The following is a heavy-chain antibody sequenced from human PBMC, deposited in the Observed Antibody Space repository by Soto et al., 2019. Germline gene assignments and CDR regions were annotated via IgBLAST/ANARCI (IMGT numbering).Heavy chain of an antibody. D-gene: IGHD6-13*01. J-gene: IGHJ4*02. V-gene: IGHV1-69*13. CDR1: GVTFGSYA. CDR3: AKDHGAAAGYY. CDR2: IIPLYGTA. Sequence: SVKVSCKASGVTFGSYAITWVRQAPGQGLEWIGGIIPLYGTANYAQKFQGRVTITADESTSTAYMELSSLRSEDTAVYYCAKDHGAAAGYYWGQGTLVTVSS.